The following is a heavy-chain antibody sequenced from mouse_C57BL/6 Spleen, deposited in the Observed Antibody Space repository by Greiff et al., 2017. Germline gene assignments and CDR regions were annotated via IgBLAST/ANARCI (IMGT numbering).Heavy chain of an antibody. CDR3: ACEGTTTVGFAY. J-gene: IGHJ2*01. Sequence: VQLQQSGPELVKPGASVKISCKASGYAFSSSWMNWVKQRPGKGLEWIGRICPGDGDTNYNGKFKGKATLTADKSSSTAYMQLSSLTSEDSAVYVCACEGTTTVGFAYWGQGTTLTVSA. D-gene: IGHD1-1*01. CDR2: ICPGDGDT. V-gene: IGHV1-82*01. CDR1: GYAFSSSW.